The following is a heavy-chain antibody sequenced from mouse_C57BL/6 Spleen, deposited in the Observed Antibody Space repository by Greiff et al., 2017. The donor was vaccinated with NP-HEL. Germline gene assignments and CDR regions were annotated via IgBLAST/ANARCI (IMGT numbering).Heavy chain of an antibody. CDR1: GYTFTSYW. V-gene: IGHV1-64*01. Sequence: QVQLKQPGAELVKPGASVKLSCKASGYTFTSYWMHWVKQRPGQGLEWIGMIHPNSGSTNYNEKFKSKATLTVDKSSSTAYMQLSSLTSEDSAVYYCARSGYYDSSYVDYWGQGTTLTVSS. CDR2: IHPNSGST. D-gene: IGHD1-1*01. CDR3: ARSGYYDSSYVDY. J-gene: IGHJ2*01.